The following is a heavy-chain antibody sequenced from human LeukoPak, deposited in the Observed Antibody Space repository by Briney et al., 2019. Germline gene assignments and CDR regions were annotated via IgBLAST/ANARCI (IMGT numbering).Heavy chain of an antibody. Sequence: GASVKVSCKASGYTFTGYYMHWVRQAPGLGLEWMGWINPNSGGTNYAQKFQGRVTMTRDTSISTAYMELSRLRSDDTAVYYCARDWGNYDILLRFDPWGQGTLVTVSS. CDR1: GYTFTGYY. J-gene: IGHJ5*02. CDR3: ARDWGNYDILLRFDP. V-gene: IGHV1-2*02. D-gene: IGHD3-9*01. CDR2: INPNSGGT.